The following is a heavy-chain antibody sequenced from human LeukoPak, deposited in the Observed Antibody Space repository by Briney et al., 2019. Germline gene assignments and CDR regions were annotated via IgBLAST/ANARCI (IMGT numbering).Heavy chain of an antibody. CDR2: IYYSGST. CDR1: GGSISGYY. CDR3: ARGFDYGGNFDY. J-gene: IGHJ4*02. V-gene: IGHV4-59*12. D-gene: IGHD4-23*01. Sequence: ETPSLTCTVSGGSISGYYWSWIRQPPGKGLEWIGYIYYSGSTKYNPSLKSRVTLSVDTSKNQFSLKLSSVTAADTAVYYCARGFDYGGNFDYWAREPWSPSPQ.